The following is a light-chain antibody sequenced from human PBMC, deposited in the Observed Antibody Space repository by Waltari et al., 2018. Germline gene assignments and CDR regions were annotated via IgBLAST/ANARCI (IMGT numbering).Light chain of an antibody. CDR2: WAS. Sequence: IVITQAIDSLPSSLAERATLNGKSTHSILSSSNDKSYLAWYQQKPGQPPKLLIYWASTRESGVPDRFSGSGSGTDFTLTISSLQAEDVAVYYCQQYYSIPYTFGQGTKLEIK. CDR1: HSILSSSNDKSY. J-gene: IGKJ2*01. V-gene: IGKV4-1*01. CDR3: QQYYSIPYT.